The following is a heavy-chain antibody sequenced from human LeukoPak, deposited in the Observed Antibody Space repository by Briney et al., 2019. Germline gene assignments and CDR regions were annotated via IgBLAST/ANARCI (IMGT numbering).Heavy chain of an antibody. D-gene: IGHD4-17*01. J-gene: IGHJ5*02. CDR2: IYDSGNI. Sequence: KASETLSLTCTVSGGSISSSDSFWGWIRQSPGQGLEWIGSIYDSGNIYYNPSIKSRVSISVDTSKNQFSLNLTSVSAADTAVYYCARSPDDYGDYAAGNWFDPRGQGTLVTVSS. V-gene: IGHV4-39*01. CDR1: GGSISSSDSF. CDR3: ARSPDDYGDYAAGNWFDP.